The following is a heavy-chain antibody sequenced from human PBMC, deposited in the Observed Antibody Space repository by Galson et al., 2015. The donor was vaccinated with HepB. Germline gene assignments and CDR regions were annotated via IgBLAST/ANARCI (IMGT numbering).Heavy chain of an antibody. V-gene: IGHV3-23*01. Sequence: CLRLSCAASGFTFSSYAMSWVRQAPGKGLEWVSAISGSGGSTYYADSVKGRFTISRDNSKNTLYLQMNSLRAEDTAVYYCAKDWSGFGEFHNWFDPWGQGTLVTVSS. CDR3: AKDWSGFGEFHNWFDP. D-gene: IGHD3-10*01. J-gene: IGHJ5*02. CDR1: GFTFSSYA. CDR2: ISGSGGST.